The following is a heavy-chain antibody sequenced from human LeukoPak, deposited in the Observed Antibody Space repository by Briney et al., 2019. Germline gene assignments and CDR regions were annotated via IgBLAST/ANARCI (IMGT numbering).Heavy chain of an antibody. CDR1: GYTFTSYD. CDR2: MNPNSGNT. Sequence: GASVKVSCKASGYTFTSYDINWVRQAIGQGLEWMGWMNPNSGNTGYAQKFQGRVTMTRNTSISTAYMELSSLRSEDTAVYYCARVHSQWLVLNYWGQGTLVTVSS. D-gene: IGHD6-19*01. V-gene: IGHV1-8*01. J-gene: IGHJ4*02. CDR3: ARVHSQWLVLNY.